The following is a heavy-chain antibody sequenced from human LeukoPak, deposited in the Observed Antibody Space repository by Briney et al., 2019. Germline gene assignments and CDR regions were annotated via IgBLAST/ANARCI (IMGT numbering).Heavy chain of an antibody. CDR3: ARDSRRILPSD. D-gene: IGHD2-15*01. J-gene: IGHJ4*02. CDR2: ISSSSSYI. Sequence: GGSLRLSCAASGFTFSSYSMNWVRQAPGKGLEWVSSISSSSSYIYYADSVKGRFTISRDNAKNSLYLQMNSLRAEDTAVYYCARDSRRILPSDWGQGTLVTVSS. V-gene: IGHV3-21*01. CDR1: GFTFSSYS.